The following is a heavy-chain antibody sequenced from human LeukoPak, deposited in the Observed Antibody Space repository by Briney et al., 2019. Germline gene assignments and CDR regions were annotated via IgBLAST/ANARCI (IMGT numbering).Heavy chain of an antibody. V-gene: IGHV1-18*01. D-gene: IGHD3-22*01. Sequence: ASVKVSCKASGYTFTSYGISWVRQAPGQGLEWMGRISGHNGNTKNAQKLQGRVTMTTDTSTSTAYMELRSLRSDDTAVYYCARDGRHRYYYDSSGFYGSWFDPWGQGTLVTVSS. CDR2: ISGHNGNT. CDR1: GYTFTSYG. CDR3: ARDGRHRYYYDSSGFYGSWFDP. J-gene: IGHJ5*02.